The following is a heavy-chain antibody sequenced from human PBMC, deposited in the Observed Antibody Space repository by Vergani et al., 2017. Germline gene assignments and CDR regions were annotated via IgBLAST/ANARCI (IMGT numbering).Heavy chain of an antibody. CDR1: GYTFSSYG. V-gene: IGHV3-33*01. J-gene: IGHJ4*02. CDR3: AREEWELQRWIDY. D-gene: IGHD1-26*01. Sequence: QVQLVESGGGVVQPGRSLRLSCAASGYTFSSYGMHWVRQAPGKGLEWVAVIWYDGSNKYYADSVKGRFTISRDNSKNTLYLQMNSLRAEDTAVYYCAREEWELQRWIDYWGQGTLVTVSS. CDR2: IWYDGSNK.